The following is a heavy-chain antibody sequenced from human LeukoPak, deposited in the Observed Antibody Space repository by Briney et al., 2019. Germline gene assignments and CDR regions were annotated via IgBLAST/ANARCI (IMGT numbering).Heavy chain of an antibody. J-gene: IGHJ6*02. D-gene: IGHD3-10*01. CDR3: ARTVWFGESLGRMDV. CDR1: GYTFTSYG. Sequence: ASVKVSCKASGYTFTSYGISWVRQAPGQGLEWMGWISAYNGNTNYAQKLQGRVTMTTDTSTSTAYMELRSLRSDDTAVYYCARTVWFGESLGRMDVWGQGTTVTVSS. V-gene: IGHV1-18*01. CDR2: ISAYNGNT.